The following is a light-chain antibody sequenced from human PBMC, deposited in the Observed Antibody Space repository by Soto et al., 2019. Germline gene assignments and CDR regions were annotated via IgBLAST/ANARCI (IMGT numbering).Light chain of an antibody. CDR2: DVS. CDR3: KSFTTSDTYV. CDR1: SSDVGAYNY. Sequence: QSALTQPASVSGSPGQSIAISCTGTSSDVGAYNYVSWYLQYPGKAPKLVIFDVSFRPSGVSNHFSGSKSGNTASLTISGLQAEDEADYYCKSFTTSDTYVFGTGTKLTVL. J-gene: IGLJ1*01. V-gene: IGLV2-14*01.